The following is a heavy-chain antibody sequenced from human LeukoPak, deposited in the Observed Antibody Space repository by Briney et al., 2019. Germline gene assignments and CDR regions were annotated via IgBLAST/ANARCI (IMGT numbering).Heavy chain of an antibody. D-gene: IGHD1-26*01. Sequence: GGSLRLSCAASGFTFSSYSMNWVRQAPGKGPEWVSSISSSSSYIYYADSVKGRFTISRDNAKNSLYLQMNSLRAEDTAVYYCARDNSGSYFDYWGQGTLVTVSS. CDR1: GFTFSSYS. CDR3: ARDNSGSYFDY. J-gene: IGHJ4*02. CDR2: ISSSSSYI. V-gene: IGHV3-21*01.